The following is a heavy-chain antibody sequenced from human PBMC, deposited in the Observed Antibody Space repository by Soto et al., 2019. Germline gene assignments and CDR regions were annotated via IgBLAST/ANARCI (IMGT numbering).Heavy chain of an antibody. J-gene: IGHJ5*02. CDR1: GGSISSYY. Sequence: XATLSLTFTVSGGSISSYYWSWIRQPPGKGLEWIGYIYYSVSTNYNPSLKSRVTISVDTSKNQFSLKLNSVTAADTAVYYCARGPRRGYNWFDPWGQGTLVTVSS. CDR3: ARGPRRGYNWFDP. V-gene: IGHV4-59*01. CDR2: IYYSVST.